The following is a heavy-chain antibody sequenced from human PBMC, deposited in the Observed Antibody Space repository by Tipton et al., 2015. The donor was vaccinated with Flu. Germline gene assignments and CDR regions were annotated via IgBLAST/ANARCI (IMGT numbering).Heavy chain of an antibody. CDR2: IYYSETT. Sequence: TLSLTCTVSGDSISTTIYYWGWVRQPPGKGLEWIGSIYYSETTYYNPSLKSRVTISVDSPKNEFSLTLASLTAADTAVYYCARDLWNDRRAYYYYGVDVWGQGTTVTVSS. J-gene: IGHJ6*02. D-gene: IGHD1-1*01. V-gene: IGHV4-39*07. CDR3: ARDLWNDRRAYYYYGVDV. CDR1: GDSISTTIYY.